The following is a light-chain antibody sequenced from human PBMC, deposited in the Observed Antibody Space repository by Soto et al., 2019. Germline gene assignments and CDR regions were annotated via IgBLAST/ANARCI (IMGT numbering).Light chain of an antibody. J-gene: IGKJ5*01. V-gene: IGKV1-12*02. CDR2: AAS. CDR3: QQANSFPS. Sequence: ASQDLASWLAWYQHKPGKAPNLLVYAASTLQSGVPSRFSGSGSGTDFTLTISSLQPEDSGTYFCQQANSFPSFGQGTRLEIK. CDR1: QDLASW.